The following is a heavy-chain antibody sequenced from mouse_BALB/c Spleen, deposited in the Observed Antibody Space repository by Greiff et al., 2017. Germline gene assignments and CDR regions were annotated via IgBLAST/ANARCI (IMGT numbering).Heavy chain of an antibody. CDR2: ILPGSGST. CDR1: GYTFSSYW. V-gene: IGHV1-9*01. CDR3: ARGRTWFAY. Sequence: QVQLKQSGAELMKPGASVKISCKATGYTFSSYWIEWVKQRPGHGLEWIGEILPGSGSTNYNEKFKGKATFTAYTSSNTAYMQLSSLTSEDSAVYYCARGRTWFAYWGQGTLVTVSA. J-gene: IGHJ3*01.